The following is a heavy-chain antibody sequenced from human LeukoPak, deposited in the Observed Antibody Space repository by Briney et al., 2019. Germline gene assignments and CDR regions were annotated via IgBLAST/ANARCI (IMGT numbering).Heavy chain of an antibody. CDR1: GFTFNNRA. V-gene: IGHV4-34*01. Sequence: GSLRLSCAASGFTFNNRAMSWVRQPPGKGLEWIGEIDHSGSTNYNPSLKSRVTISVDTSKNQFSLKLSSVTAADTAVYFCAREGYAAVAGHDAFDIWGQGTMVTVSS. D-gene: IGHD6-19*01. CDR3: AREGYAAVAGHDAFDI. CDR2: IDHSGST. J-gene: IGHJ3*02.